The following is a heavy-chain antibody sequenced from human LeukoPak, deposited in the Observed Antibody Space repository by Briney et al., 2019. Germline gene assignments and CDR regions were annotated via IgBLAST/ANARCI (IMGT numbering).Heavy chain of an antibody. CDR1: GGSISSYY. J-gene: IGHJ5*02. CDR2: IYYTGSP. Sequence: SETLSLTCTVSGGSISSYYWSWIRQPPGKGLEWIGHIYYTGSPRYNPSLTSRVTISVDTSSNQFSLTLHSVTAADTAVYYCARRLRAESDASPDKWIGPWGQGALVTVSS. D-gene: IGHD3-16*01. V-gene: IGHV4-59*08. CDR3: ARRLRAESDASPDKWIGP.